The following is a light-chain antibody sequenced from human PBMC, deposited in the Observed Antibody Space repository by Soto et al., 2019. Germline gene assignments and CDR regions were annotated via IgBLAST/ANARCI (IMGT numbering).Light chain of an antibody. CDR1: QNINNY. CDR3: QQYENLPT. Sequence: DIPMTKSPSSLSASVGDSVTITCQASQNINNYLNWXQQKPGXXPXLLIYDASNLEAGVPSRFRGSGSGTDFTFTISRLQPEDIATYDCQQYENLPTFGQGTRLEIK. V-gene: IGKV1-33*01. CDR2: DAS. J-gene: IGKJ5*01.